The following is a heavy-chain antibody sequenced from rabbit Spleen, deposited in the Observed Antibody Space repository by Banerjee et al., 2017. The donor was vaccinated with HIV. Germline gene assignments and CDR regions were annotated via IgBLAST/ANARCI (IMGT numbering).Heavy chain of an antibody. Sequence: QEQLVESGGGLVQPGGSLKLSCKASGFSFSSGYDMCWVRQAPGKGLEWIACIYNGDIGSRTYYATWAKGRFTISKTSTTVTLQMTSLTAADTATYFCARDSSGDLYYGLWGQGTLVTVS. CDR2: IYNGDIGSRT. D-gene: IGHD1-1*01. V-gene: IGHV1S45*01. CDR3: ARDSSGDLYYGL. CDR1: GFSFSSGYD. J-gene: IGHJ4*01.